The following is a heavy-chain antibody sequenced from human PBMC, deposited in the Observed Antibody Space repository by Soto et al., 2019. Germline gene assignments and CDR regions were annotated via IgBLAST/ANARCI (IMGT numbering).Heavy chain of an antibody. V-gene: IGHV6-1*01. J-gene: IGHJ4*02. D-gene: IGHD3-3*01. CDR1: GDSVSSDSAA. Sequence: PSQTLSLTCAISGDSVSSDSAAWNWIRQSPSRGLEWLGRTYYRSKWYNYAVSLKSRMTIIPDTSKNQFSLQLNSVTPEDTAVYYCAKSGTIFGVVTGFLAYWGQATLVTAS. CDR3: AKSGTIFGVVTGFLAY. CDR2: TYYRSKWY.